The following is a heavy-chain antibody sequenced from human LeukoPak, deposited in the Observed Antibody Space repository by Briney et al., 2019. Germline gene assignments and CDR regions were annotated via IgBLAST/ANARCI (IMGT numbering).Heavy chain of an antibody. Sequence: PGGSLRLSCAASGFTFSSYAMSWVRQAPGKGLEWVSAISGSGGSTYYADSVKGRFTISRDNSKNTLYLQMNSLRAEDTAVYYCAKGSEYYYDSSGLFDYWGQGTLVTVSS. V-gene: IGHV3-23*01. CDR3: AKGSEYYYDSSGLFDY. D-gene: IGHD3-22*01. CDR1: GFTFSSYA. CDR2: ISGSGGST. J-gene: IGHJ4*02.